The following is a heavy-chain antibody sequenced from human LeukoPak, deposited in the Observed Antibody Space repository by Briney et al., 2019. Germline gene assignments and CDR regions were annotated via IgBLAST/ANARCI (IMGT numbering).Heavy chain of an antibody. CDR2: IYPGDSDT. D-gene: IGHD6-13*01. CDR3: ARLGAAAGTPYMDV. Sequence: GESRQISGQCSGYSFTSYWIGWARPMPGKGLEWMGIIYPGDSDTRYSLPFQGQVTISADKSISTSYLQWSSLKASDTAMYYCARLGAAAGTPYMDVWGKGTTVTVSS. V-gene: IGHV5-51*01. CDR1: GYSFTSYW. J-gene: IGHJ6*03.